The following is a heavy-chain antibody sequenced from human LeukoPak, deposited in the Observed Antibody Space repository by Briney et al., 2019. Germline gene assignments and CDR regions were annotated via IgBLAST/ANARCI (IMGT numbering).Heavy chain of an antibody. V-gene: IGHV3-48*03. D-gene: IGHD3-10*01. CDR2: ISSSGSTI. CDR3: AKDSAFYYIDV. J-gene: IGHJ6*03. CDR1: RFTFSSYE. Sequence: PGGSLRLSCAPPRFTFSSYELNWVRQAPRKGLQWVSGISSSGSTIYYADSVKGRFTISRDNSKNTLYLQMNSLKGDDTAVYYCAKDSAFYYIDVWGKGTTVIISS.